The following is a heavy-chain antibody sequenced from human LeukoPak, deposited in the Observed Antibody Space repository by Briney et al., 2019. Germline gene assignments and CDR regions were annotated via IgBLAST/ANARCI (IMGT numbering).Heavy chain of an antibody. CDR2: IYPGDSDT. J-gene: IGHJ5*02. CDR1: GYSFTSYW. V-gene: IGHV5-51*01. CDR3: AKSPSGSTYGRNWFDP. D-gene: IGHD5-18*01. Sequence: GESLKISCKGSGYSFTSYWIAWVRQMPGKGLEWMGIIYPGDSDTRYSPSFQGQVTISADKSISTTYLQINSLKASDTAIYYCAKSPSGSTYGRNWFDPWGHGTLVTVFS.